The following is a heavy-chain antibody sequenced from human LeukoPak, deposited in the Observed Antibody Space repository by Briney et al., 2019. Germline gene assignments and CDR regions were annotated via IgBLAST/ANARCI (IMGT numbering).Heavy chain of an antibody. CDR1: GGSFSGYY. CDR2: INHSGST. J-gene: IGHJ6*02. CDR3: ARPISMVRGVMFGMDV. Sequence: SETLSLTCAVYGGSFSGYYWSWIRQPPGKGLEWIGEINHSGSTNYNPSLKSRATISVDTSKNQFSLKLSSVTAADTAVYYCARPISMVRGVMFGMDVWGQGTTVTVSS. D-gene: IGHD3-10*01. V-gene: IGHV4-34*01.